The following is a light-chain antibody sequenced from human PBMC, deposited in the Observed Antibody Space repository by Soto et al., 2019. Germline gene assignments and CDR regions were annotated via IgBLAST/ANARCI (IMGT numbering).Light chain of an antibody. CDR1: SPNIGAGFD. J-gene: IGLJ2*01. Sequence: QSVLTQPPSVSGAPGQRVTFSCLGSSPNIGAGFDVHGYQHLPGAAPKLLIYTNSNRPSGVPARFSASRSGTSAALAITGLQAEDEADYYCQSYDSSLSAAVFGGGTKVTVL. V-gene: IGLV1-40*01. CDR3: QSYDSSLSAAV. CDR2: TNS.